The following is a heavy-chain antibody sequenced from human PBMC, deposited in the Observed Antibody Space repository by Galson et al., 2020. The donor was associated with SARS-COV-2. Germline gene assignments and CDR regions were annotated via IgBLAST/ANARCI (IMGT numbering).Heavy chain of an antibody. Sequence: PGGSLRLSCAASGFTFSSYEMNWVRQAPGKGLEWVSYISISGNNLYYADSLKGRFTISRENSRNSLYLQMNSLRADDTAVYYCATVGGAAEFDYWGQGTLVTVSS. D-gene: IGHD3-16*01. CDR2: ISISGNNL. V-gene: IGHV3-48*03. J-gene: IGHJ4*02. CDR1: GFTFSSYE. CDR3: ATVGGAAEFDY.